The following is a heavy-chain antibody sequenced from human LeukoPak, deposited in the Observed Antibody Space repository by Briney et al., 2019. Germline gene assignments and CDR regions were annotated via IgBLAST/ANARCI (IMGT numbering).Heavy chain of an antibody. Sequence: GVPQRLSCAPSGFTFNRYRMKWVRQAPGEGVEGVSYINSSSSYIYYADSVKGRFPISRDNAKNSLYLQMNSLRAGDTAVYYCVREGRSSRWDDWYFDLWGRGTLVTVSS. V-gene: IGHV3-21*01. J-gene: IGHJ2*01. CDR1: GFTFNRYR. D-gene: IGHD6-13*01. CDR2: INSSSSYI. CDR3: VREGRSSRWDDWYFDL.